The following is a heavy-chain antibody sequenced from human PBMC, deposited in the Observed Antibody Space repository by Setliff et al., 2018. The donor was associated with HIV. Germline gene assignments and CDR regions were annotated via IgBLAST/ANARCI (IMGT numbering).Heavy chain of an antibody. CDR3: ARVQQQLLQEDDYFDY. Sequence: PGGSLRLSCEASGFSFSSYTMNWVRQAPGKGLEWVAVILYDGNSQYYADSVKGRFTLSRDNFRNTLYLQMNSLRPEDTAVYYCARVQQQLLQEDDYFDYWGQGTLVTVSS. J-gene: IGHJ4*02. D-gene: IGHD6-13*01. CDR2: ILYDGNSQ. V-gene: IGHV3-30*04. CDR1: GFSFSSYT.